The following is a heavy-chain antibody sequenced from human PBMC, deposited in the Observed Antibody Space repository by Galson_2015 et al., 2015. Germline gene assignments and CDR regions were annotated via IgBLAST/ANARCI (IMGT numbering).Heavy chain of an antibody. CDR3: ARVLVRGYSYGYGY. CDR1: GYTFTGYY. CDR2: INPNSGGT. J-gene: IGHJ4*02. V-gene: IGHV1-2*04. Sequence: SVKVSCKASGYTFTGYYMHWVRQAPGQGLEWMGWINPNSGGTNYAQKFQGWVTMTRDTSISTAYMELSRLRSDDTAVYYCARVLVRGYSYGYGYWGQGTLVTVSS. D-gene: IGHD5-18*01.